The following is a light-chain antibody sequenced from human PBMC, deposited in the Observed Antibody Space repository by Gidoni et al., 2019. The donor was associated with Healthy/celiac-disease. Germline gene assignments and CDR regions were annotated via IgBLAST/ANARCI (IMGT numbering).Light chain of an antibody. CDR3: QQYYSPWT. CDR1: QSDLYSSNNKNY. CDR2: WAS. Sequence: DIVMTQSRDSLAVSLGERATINCKSSQSDLYSSNNKNYLAWYQQKPGQPPKLLIYWASTRESGVPDRFSGSGSGTDFTLTISSLQAEDVAVYYCQQYYSPWTFGQGTKVEIK. J-gene: IGKJ1*01. V-gene: IGKV4-1*01.